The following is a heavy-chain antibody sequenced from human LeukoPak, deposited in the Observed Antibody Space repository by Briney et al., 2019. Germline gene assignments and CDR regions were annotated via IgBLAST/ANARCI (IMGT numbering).Heavy chain of an antibody. V-gene: IGHV3-30*18. CDR2: ISYDGSNK. D-gene: IGHD6-19*01. J-gene: IGHJ4*02. Sequence: PGGSLRLSCAASEFTFSSYWMHWVRQAPGKGLEWVAVISYDGSNKYYADSGMGRFTISRDNSKTTLYLQMNSLRAEDTAVYYCAKDRGIAVAGTDFDYWGQGTLVTVSS. CDR3: AKDRGIAVAGTDFDY. CDR1: EFTFSSYW.